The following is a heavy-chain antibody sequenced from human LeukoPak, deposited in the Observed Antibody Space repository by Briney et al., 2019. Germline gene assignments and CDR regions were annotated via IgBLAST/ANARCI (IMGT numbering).Heavy chain of an antibody. CDR1: GFTFGDYA. Sequence: GGSLRLSCTASGFTFGDYAMSWVRQAPGKGLEWVGFIRSKAYGGTTEYAASVKGRFTISRDDSKSIAYLQMNSLKTEDTAVYYCTRDLHHLSGSYRYIGSGFLNWGQGTLVTVSS. CDR2: IRSKAYGGTT. J-gene: IGHJ4*02. CDR3: TRDLHHLSGSYRYIGSGFLN. V-gene: IGHV3-49*04. D-gene: IGHD1-26*01.